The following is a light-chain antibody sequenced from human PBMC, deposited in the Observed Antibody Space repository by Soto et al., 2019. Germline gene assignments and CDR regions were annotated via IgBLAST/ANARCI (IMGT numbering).Light chain of an antibody. CDR3: SSYAGSNNFEV. J-gene: IGLJ1*01. V-gene: IGLV2-8*01. Sequence: QSVLAQPPSASGSPGQSVTISCAGTNSDVGGYNCVSWYQQHPGKAPKLMIYEVSKRPSGVPDRFSGSKSGNTASLTVSGLQAEDEADYYCSSYAGSNNFEVFGTGTKVTVL. CDR1: NSDVGGYNC. CDR2: EVS.